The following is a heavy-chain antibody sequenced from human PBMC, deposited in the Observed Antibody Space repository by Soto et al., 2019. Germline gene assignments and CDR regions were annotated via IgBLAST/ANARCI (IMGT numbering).Heavy chain of an antibody. CDR1: GFTFRNYA. D-gene: IGHD3-16*01. J-gene: IGHJ4*02. V-gene: IGHV3-23*01. Sequence: EVQLLESGGGLVQPGGSLRLSCAASGFTFRNYAMTWVRQAPGKGLXXXSXISGGGDETYNADSVKGRFIISRDNSKNTLYLQMNSLRAEDTAIYYCVKDGEAYNGVWDYFDHWGQGTLITVSS. CDR3: VKDGEAYNGVWDYFDH. CDR2: ISGGGDET.